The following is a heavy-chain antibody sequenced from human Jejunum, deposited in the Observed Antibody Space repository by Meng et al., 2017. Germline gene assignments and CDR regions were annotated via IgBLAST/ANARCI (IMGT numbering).Heavy chain of an antibody. J-gene: IGHJ4*02. CDR3: ARTLPHSSGDKRGLDY. CDR2: INGDNGDT. V-gene: IGHV1-18*01. Sequence: QVQLVQSGAEVTKPGASVKVSCKASGYTFTSFAITWVRQAPGQGLEWMGWINGDNGDTNNQQNFQGRLIMTTDTSTSTAYMELRSLRSDDTAVYYCARTLPHSSGDKRGLDYWGQGTLVTVSS. D-gene: IGHD1-26*01. CDR1: GYTFTSFA.